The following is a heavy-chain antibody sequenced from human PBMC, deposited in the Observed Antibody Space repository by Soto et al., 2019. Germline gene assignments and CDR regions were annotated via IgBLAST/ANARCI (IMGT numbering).Heavy chain of an antibody. CDR3: ARDEEDANLMIVVLPGDY. D-gene: IGHD2-21*01. CDR1: GYRFSRYG. CDR2: VSTYDGNT. V-gene: IGHV1-18*01. J-gene: IGHJ4*02. Sequence: QVQLVQSGGEVKEPGASVKVSCKASGYRFSRYGINWVRQAPGQGLEWMGWVSTYDGNTQYAQQFQGRITMTTDTSTNTVYLELRSLTSDDTAVYYCARDEEDANLMIVVLPGDYWGQGTLVSVSS.